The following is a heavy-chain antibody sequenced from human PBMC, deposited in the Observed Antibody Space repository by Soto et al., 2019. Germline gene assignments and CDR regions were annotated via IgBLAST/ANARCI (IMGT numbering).Heavy chain of an antibody. CDR1: GFTFSSYE. D-gene: IGHD1-26*01. Sequence: GGSLRLSCAASGFTFSSYEMNWVRQAPGKGLEWVSYISSSGNTIYYADSVKGRFTISRDNAKNSLYLQMNSLRAEDTAVYYCASTPVGAKDAFDIWGQGTMVTVSS. J-gene: IGHJ3*02. CDR2: ISSSGNTI. CDR3: ASTPVGAKDAFDI. V-gene: IGHV3-48*03.